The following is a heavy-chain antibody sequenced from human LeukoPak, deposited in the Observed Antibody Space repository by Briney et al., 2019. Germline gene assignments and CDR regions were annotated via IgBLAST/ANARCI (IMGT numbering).Heavy chain of an antibody. CDR2: IYYSGST. CDR3: ARRLLVSTGISFDP. CDR1: GGSISSYY. V-gene: IGHV4-59*08. Sequence: SETLSLTCTVSGGSISSYYWSWIRQPPGKGLEWIGYIYYSGSTNYNPSLKSRVTISVDTSKNQFSLKLSSVTAADTAVYYCARRLLVSTGISFDPWGQGTLVTVSS. D-gene: IGHD2/OR15-2a*01. J-gene: IGHJ5*02.